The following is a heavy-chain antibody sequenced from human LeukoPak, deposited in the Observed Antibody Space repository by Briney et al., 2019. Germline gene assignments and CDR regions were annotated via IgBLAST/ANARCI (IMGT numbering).Heavy chain of an antibody. V-gene: IGHV3-23*01. CDR3: AKVVARRDGLDV. D-gene: IGHD2-15*01. CDR1: GFTFTTYG. CDR2: ISGSGGST. Sequence: GGSLRLSCAASGFTFTTYGMSWVRQAPGKGLEWVSGISGSGGSTFYADSVKGRFTISRDNSKNTLFLQMNSLRAEDTAVYYCAKVVARRDGLDVWGLGTMVTVSS. J-gene: IGHJ3*01.